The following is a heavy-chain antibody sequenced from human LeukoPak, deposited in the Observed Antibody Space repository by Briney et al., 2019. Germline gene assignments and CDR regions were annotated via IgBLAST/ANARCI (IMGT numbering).Heavy chain of an antibody. CDR3: AKDLEWELLRFFDY. V-gene: IGHV3-23*01. Sequence: GGSLRLSCAASGFTFSSYAMSWVRQAPGKGLEWVSAISGSGGSTYYADSVKGRFTISRDNPKNTLYLQMNSLRAEDTAVYYCAKDLEWELLRFFDYWGQGTLVTVSS. CDR1: GFTFSSYA. CDR2: ISGSGGST. J-gene: IGHJ4*02. D-gene: IGHD1-26*01.